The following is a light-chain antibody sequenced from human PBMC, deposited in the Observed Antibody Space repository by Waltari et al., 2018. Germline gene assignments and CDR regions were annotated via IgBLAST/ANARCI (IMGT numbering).Light chain of an antibody. CDR1: QSVSRT. J-gene: IGKJ1*01. CDR3: QHYVRLPAT. V-gene: IGKV3-20*01. Sequence: EIVLTQSPGTLSLSPGESATLSCRASQSVSRTLAWYQQKPGQAPKLLIYGASIRATGIPDRFTGSGSGTDFSLTISSLEPEDLAIYFCQHYVRLPATFGQGTKVEIK. CDR2: GAS.